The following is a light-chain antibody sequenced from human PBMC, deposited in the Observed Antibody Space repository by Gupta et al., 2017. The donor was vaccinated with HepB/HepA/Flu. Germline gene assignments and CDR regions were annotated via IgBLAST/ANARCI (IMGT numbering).Light chain of an antibody. V-gene: IGKV1-39*01. Sequence: DIQMTQSPSSLSASVGDRVTITCRASQSISSYLNWYQQKPGKAPKLLIYAASSLQSGVPSRFSGSGSGTDFTLTISRRQPEEFATYYCQQRYSTPWTFGQGTKVEIK. CDR1: QSISSY. J-gene: IGKJ1*01. CDR3: QQRYSTPWT. CDR2: AAS.